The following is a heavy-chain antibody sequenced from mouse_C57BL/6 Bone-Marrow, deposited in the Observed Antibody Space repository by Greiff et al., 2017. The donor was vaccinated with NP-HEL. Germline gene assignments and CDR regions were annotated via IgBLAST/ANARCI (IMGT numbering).Heavy chain of an antibody. CDR1: GYTFTSYW. Sequence: VQLQQSGAELAKPGASVKLSCKASGYTFTSYWIHWVKQRPGQGLEWIGYINPSSGYTKYNQKFKDKATLTADKSSSTAYMQLSSLTSEDSAVYYCASLYYGSTYFDYWGQGTTLTVSS. D-gene: IGHD1-1*01. V-gene: IGHV1-7*01. J-gene: IGHJ2*01. CDR2: INPSSGYT. CDR3: ASLYYGSTYFDY.